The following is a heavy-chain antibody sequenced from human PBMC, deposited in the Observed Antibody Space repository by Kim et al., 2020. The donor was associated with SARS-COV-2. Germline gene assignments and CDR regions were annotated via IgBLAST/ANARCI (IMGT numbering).Heavy chain of an antibody. Sequence: SRVTISVDTSKNQFSLKLSSVTAADTAVYYCAREQRIAARPRFYYYYMDVWGKGTTVTVSS. J-gene: IGHJ6*03. D-gene: IGHD6-6*01. CDR3: AREQRIAARPRFYYYYMDV. V-gene: IGHV4-34*01.